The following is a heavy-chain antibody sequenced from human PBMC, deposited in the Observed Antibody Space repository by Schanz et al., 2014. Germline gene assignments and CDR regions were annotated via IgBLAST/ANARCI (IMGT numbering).Heavy chain of an antibody. CDR2: IVPIAGIT. V-gene: IGHV1-69*04. CDR1: GYTFTDYG. J-gene: IGHJ4*02. CDR3: ARDYYDSSGYYYCDY. Sequence: QVQVVQSGAEVKKPGASVKVSCKASGYTFTDYGVIWVRQAPGQGLEWMGRIVPIAGITNYAQRFQGRVTITADKSSDTAYMELSSLRSEDTAMYYCARDYYDSSGYYYCDYWGQGTLVTVSS. D-gene: IGHD3-22*01.